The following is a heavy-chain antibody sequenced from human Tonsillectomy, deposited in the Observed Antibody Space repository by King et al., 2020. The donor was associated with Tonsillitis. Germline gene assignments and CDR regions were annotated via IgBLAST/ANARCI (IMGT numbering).Heavy chain of an antibody. Sequence: VQLVESGGGVVQPGRSLRLSCAASGFNFSSYAMHWVRQAPGKGLEWVAVISYDGSKKYYADSVKGRFTISRDNSKNTLYLQMNSLRAEDTAVYYCARVHLEYCSSTSCYVEYGMDVWGQGTTVTVSS. CDR1: GFNFSSYA. V-gene: IGHV3-30*04. D-gene: IGHD2-2*01. J-gene: IGHJ6*02. CDR3: ARVHLEYCSSTSCYVEYGMDV. CDR2: ISYDGSKK.